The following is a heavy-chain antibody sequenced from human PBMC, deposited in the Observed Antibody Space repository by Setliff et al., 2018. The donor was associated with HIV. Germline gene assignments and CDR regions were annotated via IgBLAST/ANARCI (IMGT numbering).Heavy chain of an antibody. V-gene: IGHV4-4*08. D-gene: IGHD3-16*01. Sequence: SETLSLTCTVSGGSISSYFWSWIRQPPGKGLEWIGYIYTNGSTNYNPSLKSRVTISMDTSKNQFSLNLNSVTATDTAVYYCAKRTFGSGRLDPWGQGTLVTVSS. CDR1: GGSISSYF. J-gene: IGHJ5*02. CDR3: AKRTFGSGRLDP. CDR2: IYTNGST.